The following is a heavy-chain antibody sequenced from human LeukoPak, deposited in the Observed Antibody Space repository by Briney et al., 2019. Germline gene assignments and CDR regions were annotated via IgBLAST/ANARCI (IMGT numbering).Heavy chain of an antibody. V-gene: IGHV3-48*01. CDR3: AREVNGWYYFDY. CDR1: GFSFSSYG. D-gene: IGHD6-19*01. Sequence: GGSLTLYCAASGFSFSSYGINWVRQPPGKGLVWVSHISSLSSMIHYADSVKGRFTISRDNARNSLYLQMNSLRVEDTAVYYCAREVNGWYYFDYWGLGTLVTVSS. CDR2: ISSLSSMI. J-gene: IGHJ4*02.